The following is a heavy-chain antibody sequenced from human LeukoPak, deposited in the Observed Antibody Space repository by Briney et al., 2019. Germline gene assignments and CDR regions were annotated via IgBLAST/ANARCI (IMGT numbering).Heavy chain of an antibody. CDR3: AKGTGKSLPPYYFDY. CDR2: ISGSGGST. V-gene: IGHV3-23*01. Sequence: PGGSLRLSCAASGFTFSSYGMSWVRQAPGKGLEWVSAISGSGGSTYYADSVKGRFTISRDNSKNTLYLQMNSLRAEDTAVYYCAKGTGKSLPPYYFDYCLQGTLVTVSS. CDR1: GFTFSSYG. J-gene: IGHJ4*02.